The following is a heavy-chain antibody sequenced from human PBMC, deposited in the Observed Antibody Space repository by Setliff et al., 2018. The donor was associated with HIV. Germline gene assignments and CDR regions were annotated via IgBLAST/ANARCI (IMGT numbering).Heavy chain of an antibody. CDR1: GYTFTAYY. CDR2: VIPNSGKT. J-gene: IGHJ6*03. V-gene: IGHV1-2*02. D-gene: IGHD2-15*01. CDR3: ARDLAYCSGGSCYRPFIYYFYYMDV. Sequence: ASVKVSCKASGYTFTAYYIHWVRQAPGQGLEWMGCVIPNSGKTYYAQEFQGRVTMTSDTSINTAYMEVSWLTSDDTAIYYCARDLAYCSGGSCYRPFIYYFYYMDVWGKGATVTVSS.